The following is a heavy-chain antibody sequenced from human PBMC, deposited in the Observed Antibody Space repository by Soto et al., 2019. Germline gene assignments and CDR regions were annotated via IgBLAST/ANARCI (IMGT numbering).Heavy chain of an antibody. Sequence: SVKVSCTASGGTFSSYTISCVRQAPGQGLEWMGRIIPILGIANYAQKFRGRVTITADKSTSTAYMELSSLRSEDTAVYYCASSIAAAGRGDAFDIWGQGTMVTVSS. J-gene: IGHJ3*02. D-gene: IGHD6-13*01. CDR2: IIPILGIA. CDR3: ASSIAAAGRGDAFDI. V-gene: IGHV1-69*02. CDR1: GGTFSSYT.